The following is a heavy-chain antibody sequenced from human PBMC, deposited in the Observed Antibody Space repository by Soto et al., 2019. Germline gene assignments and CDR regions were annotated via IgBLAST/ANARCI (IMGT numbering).Heavy chain of an antibody. D-gene: IGHD2-15*01. CDR1: GGSISSYY. V-gene: IGHV4-59*08. J-gene: IGHJ5*02. CDR2: IYYSGST. Sequence: ASETLSLTCTVSGGSISSYYWSWIRQPPGKGLEWIGYIYYSGSTNYNPSLKSRVTISVDTSKNQFSLKLSSVTAADTAVYYCASSGVLGPNTSFDPWGQGTLVTVSS. CDR3: ASSGVLGPNTSFDP.